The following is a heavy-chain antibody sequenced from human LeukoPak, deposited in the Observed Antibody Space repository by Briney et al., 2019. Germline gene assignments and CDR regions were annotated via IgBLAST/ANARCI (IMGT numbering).Heavy chain of an antibody. CDR1: GFTFSSYG. Sequence: GGSLRLSCAASGFTFSSYGMHWVRQAPGKGLEWVAFIRYDGSNKYYADSVKGRFTISRDNSKNTLYLQMNSLRAEDTAVYYCAKDPTTYYYYYMDVWGKGITVTVSS. V-gene: IGHV3-30*02. D-gene: IGHD1-1*01. CDR3: AKDPTTYYYYYMDV. CDR2: IRYDGSNK. J-gene: IGHJ6*03.